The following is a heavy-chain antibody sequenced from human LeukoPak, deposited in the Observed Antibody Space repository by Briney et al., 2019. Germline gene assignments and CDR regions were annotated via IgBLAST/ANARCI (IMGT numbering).Heavy chain of an antibody. V-gene: IGHV1-24*01. J-gene: IGHJ4*02. Sequence: ASVKVSCKVSGYTLTQLSIHWVRQARGKGLEWMGGFDPEDGETIYAQKFQGRINMTEDTSTDTAYMELNSLRSDDTALYYCTTVILNTIPFDFWVQGTHVTVPS. CDR3: TTVILNTIPFDF. CDR2: FDPEDGET. CDR1: GYTLTQLS. D-gene: IGHD2-2*01.